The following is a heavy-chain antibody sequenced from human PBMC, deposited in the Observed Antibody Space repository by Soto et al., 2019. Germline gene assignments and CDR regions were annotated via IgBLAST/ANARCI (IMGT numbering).Heavy chain of an antibody. CDR3: ARHRFNYYDDTVYYYFNY. V-gene: IGHV1-18*04. CDR1: GYSFTSYG. D-gene: IGHD3-22*01. J-gene: IGHJ4*02. CDR2: ISGHNGNT. Sequence: ASVKVSCKASGYSFTSYGISWVRQAPGQGPEWMGWISGHNGNTNHPQSLQGRVTMTTDTSRNTAYMELRSLRSDDTAVYYCARHRFNYYDDTVYYYFNYWGQGTLVTVSS.